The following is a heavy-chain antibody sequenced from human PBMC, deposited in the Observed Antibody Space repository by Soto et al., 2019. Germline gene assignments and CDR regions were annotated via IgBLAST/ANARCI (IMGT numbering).Heavy chain of an antibody. Sequence: SETLSLTCTVSGGSISSSSYYWGWIRQPPGKGLEWIGSIYYSGSTYYNPSLKSRVTISVDTSKNQFSLKLSSVTAADTAVYYCARRGYSSSWYGNWFDPWGQGTLVTVSS. CDR2: IYYSGST. J-gene: IGHJ5*02. V-gene: IGHV4-39*01. CDR1: GGSISSSSYY. CDR3: ARRGYSSSWYGNWFDP. D-gene: IGHD6-13*01.